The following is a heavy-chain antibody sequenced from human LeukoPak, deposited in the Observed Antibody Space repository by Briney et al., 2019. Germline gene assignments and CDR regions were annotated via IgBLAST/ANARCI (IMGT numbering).Heavy chain of an antibody. V-gene: IGHV4-39*01. CDR1: GGSISSSANF. J-gene: IGHJ4*02. Sequence: SETLSLTCTVSGGSISSSANFWGWVRQPPGRGLEWIASTYYSRNTYYNPSLNSRVTISVNTSKNQFSLKLRSVTAADTAVYYCARHEEEDGYNAKTFDYWGQGTLVTVSS. D-gene: IGHD5-24*01. CDR2: TYYSRNT. CDR3: ARHEEEDGYNAKTFDY.